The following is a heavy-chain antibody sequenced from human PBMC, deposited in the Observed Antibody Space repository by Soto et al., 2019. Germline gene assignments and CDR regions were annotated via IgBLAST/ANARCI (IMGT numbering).Heavy chain of an antibody. J-gene: IGHJ5*02. CDR2: VYYSGST. V-gene: IGHV4-59*01. D-gene: IGHD2-2*01. CDR3: ARVRGNQLLGWFDP. CDR1: GGSISSYY. Sequence: SETLSLTCTVSGGSISSYYWTWIRQPPGKGLEWIGFVYYSGSTNYNPSLKSRVTISVDTSNNQFSLKLSSVTAADTAAYYCARVRGNQLLGWFDPGGQGTLVTVSS.